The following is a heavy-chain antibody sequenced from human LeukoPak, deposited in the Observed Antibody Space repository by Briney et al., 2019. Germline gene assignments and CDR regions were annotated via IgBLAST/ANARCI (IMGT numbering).Heavy chain of an antibody. V-gene: IGHV3-53*01. Sequence: GGSRRLSCAASGFAVSSNYMSWVRQPPGKGLEWVSLIYSSGNTFYADSVKGRFTISRDYLKNSLYLQMNSLRAEDTALYYCARDPVVASPGPFYYHYMDVWGKGTTVTVSS. CDR3: ARDPVVASPGPFYYHYMDV. J-gene: IGHJ6*03. D-gene: IGHD6-13*01. CDR2: IYSSGNT. CDR1: GFAVSSNY.